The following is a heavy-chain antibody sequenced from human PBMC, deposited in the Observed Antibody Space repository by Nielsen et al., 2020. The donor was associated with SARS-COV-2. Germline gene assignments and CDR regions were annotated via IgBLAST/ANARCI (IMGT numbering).Heavy chain of an antibody. Sequence: LSLTCAASGFIVSDKYMSWVRQAPGKGLECVSVIYSGGSTYYAASVKGRFTVSRDNTKNTLYLQMNSLRAEDTAVYYCTKGRYYGLDVWGQGTTVTVSS. D-gene: IGHD2-8*01. CDR3: TKGRYYGLDV. J-gene: IGHJ6*02. V-gene: IGHV3-66*01. CDR2: IYSGGST. CDR1: GFIVSDKY.